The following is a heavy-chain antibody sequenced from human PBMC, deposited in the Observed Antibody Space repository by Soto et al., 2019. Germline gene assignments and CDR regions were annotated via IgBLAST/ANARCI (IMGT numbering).Heavy chain of an antibody. CDR2: IHYNGNT. Sequence: QVQLQVSAPGLVKPSETLSLTCTVSGDSISAYSWSWVRQPPGKGLEWIGNIHYNGNTKYNPSLKSRVSMSVDTSKNQCSLRLISVTAADTAKYFCAREGNLGRWLQPLDFWCQGTLVTVS. D-gene: IGHD5-12*01. CDR1: GDSISAYS. V-gene: IGHV4-59*01. CDR3: AREGNLGRWLQPLDF. J-gene: IGHJ4*02.